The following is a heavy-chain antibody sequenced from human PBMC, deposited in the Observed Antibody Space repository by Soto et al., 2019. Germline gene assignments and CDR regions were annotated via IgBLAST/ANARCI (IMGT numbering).Heavy chain of an antibody. CDR2: IYPGDSDT. CDR3: AIATYSSSWYDYYYYYGMDV. J-gene: IGHJ6*02. CDR1: EYSFTSYW. V-gene: IGHV5-51*01. Sequence: PGESLKISCKGSEYSFTSYWIGWVRQMPGKGLEWMGIIYPGDSDTRYSPSFQGQVTISADKSISTAYLQWSSLKASDTAMYYCAIATYSSSWYDYYYYYGMDVWGQGTTVTVSS. D-gene: IGHD6-13*01.